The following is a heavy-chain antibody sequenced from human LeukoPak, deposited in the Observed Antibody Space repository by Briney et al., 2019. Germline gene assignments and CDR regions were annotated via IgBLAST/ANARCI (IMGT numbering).Heavy chain of an antibody. Sequence: SETLSLTCTVSGGSISNYYWSWIRLPPGKGLEWIGYIYYNGSTNYNPSLKSRVTISVDTSKSQFSLILSSVTAADTAVYYCARGGVPYSSGWYWFDPWGQGTLVTVSS. CDR1: GGSISNYY. D-gene: IGHD6-19*01. J-gene: IGHJ5*02. CDR3: ARGGVPYSSGWYWFDP. V-gene: IGHV4-59*12. CDR2: IYYNGST.